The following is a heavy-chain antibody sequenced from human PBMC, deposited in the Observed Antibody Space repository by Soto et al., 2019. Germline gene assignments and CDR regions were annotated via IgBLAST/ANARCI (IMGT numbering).Heavy chain of an antibody. Sequence: QEQLVQSGAEVKKPGSSVKVSCKASGGTFSSYAISWVRQAPGQGLEWMGGIIPIFGTANYAQKFQGRVTITADESTSTAYMELSSLRSEDTAVYYCARVALHMDYDFWSGSGGMDVCGQGTTVTVSS. V-gene: IGHV1-69*01. CDR1: GGTFSSYA. CDR3: ARVALHMDYDFWSGSGGMDV. CDR2: IIPIFGTA. D-gene: IGHD3-3*01. J-gene: IGHJ6*02.